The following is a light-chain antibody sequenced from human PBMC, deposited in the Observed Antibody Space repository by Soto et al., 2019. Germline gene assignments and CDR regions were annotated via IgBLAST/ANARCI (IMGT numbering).Light chain of an antibody. V-gene: IGLV1-40*01. J-gene: IGLJ1*01. Sequence: SALTQPPSVSGAPGQRVTISCTGSSSNIGAGYDVHWYQQLPGTAPKLLIYGNSNRPSGVPDRFSGSKSGTSASLAITGLQAEDEADYYCQSYDSSLSVIFGTGTKVTVL. CDR1: SSNIGAGYD. CDR3: QSYDSSLSVI. CDR2: GNS.